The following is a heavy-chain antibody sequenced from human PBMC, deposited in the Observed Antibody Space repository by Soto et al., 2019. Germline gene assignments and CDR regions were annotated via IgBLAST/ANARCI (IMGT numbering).Heavy chain of an antibody. V-gene: IGHV3-23*01. CDR1: GVTFMSLA. Sequence: EVQLLESGGDLVQPGGPLRLSCATSGVTFMSLAMDWFRQAPGRGLVWVSEILGSGNKYYSDSMKFRITIPRDNSKNTVYLPVNSLSVDATALYYWPKDRHPDGIWTFASRGQETLVTVSS. J-gene: IGHJ4*02. D-gene: IGHD1-1*01. CDR2: ILGSGNK. CDR3: PKDRHPDGIWTFAS.